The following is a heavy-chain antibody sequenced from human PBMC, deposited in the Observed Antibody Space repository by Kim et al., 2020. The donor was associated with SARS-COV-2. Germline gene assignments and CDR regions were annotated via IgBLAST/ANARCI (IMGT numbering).Heavy chain of an antibody. Sequence: GGSLRLSCAASGFTFSSYGMSWVRQAPGKGLEWVANIKQDGSGKYYVDSVKARFTIYRDNTKNSLYLRMNSLRAEDTAVYYCASGGYCSGGNCYFDYWGQGTQVTVSS. CDR2: IKQDGSGK. V-gene: IGHV3-7*03. D-gene: IGHD2-15*01. CDR1: GFTFSSYG. J-gene: IGHJ4*02. CDR3: ASGGYCSGGNCYFDY.